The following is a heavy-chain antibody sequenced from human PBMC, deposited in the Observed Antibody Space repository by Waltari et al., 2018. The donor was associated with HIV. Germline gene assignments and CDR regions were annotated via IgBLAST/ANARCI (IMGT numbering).Heavy chain of an antibody. CDR2: IYTSGST. D-gene: IGHD5-18*01. V-gene: IGHV4-61*02. CDR3: ARRGIQLWFYAFDI. Sequence: QVQLQESGPGLVKPSQTLSLTCTVSGGSISSGSYYWSWLRQPAGKGLEWIGRIYTSGSTNYNPSLKSRVTISVDTSKNQFSLKLSSVTAADKAVYYCARRGIQLWFYAFDIWGQGTMVTVSS. CDR1: GGSISSGSYY. J-gene: IGHJ3*02.